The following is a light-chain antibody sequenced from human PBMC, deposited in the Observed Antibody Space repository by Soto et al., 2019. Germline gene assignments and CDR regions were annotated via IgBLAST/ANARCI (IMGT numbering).Light chain of an antibody. CDR3: SSYTSSATLYV. Sequence: QSVLTQPASVSGSPGQSITISCTGTSSDGGGYNYVSWYQQHPGKAPKLMIYGVSNRPSGVSNRFSGSKSGNTASLTISGLQAEDEADYYCSSYTSSATLYVFGTGTKLTVL. J-gene: IGLJ1*01. CDR1: SSDGGGYNY. CDR2: GVS. V-gene: IGLV2-14*01.